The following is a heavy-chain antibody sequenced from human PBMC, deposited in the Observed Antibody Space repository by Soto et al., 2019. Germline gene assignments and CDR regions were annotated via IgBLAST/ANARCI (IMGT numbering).Heavy chain of an antibody. D-gene: IGHD6-6*01. CDR2: IIPIFGTA. V-gene: IGHV1-69*13. Sequence: ASVKVSCKASGGTFSSYAISWVRQAPGQGLEWMGGIIPIFGTANYAQKFQGRVTITADESTSTAYMELSSLRSEDTAVYYCAREYSSSSPLDYWGQGTLVTVSS. J-gene: IGHJ4*02. CDR1: GGTFSSYA. CDR3: AREYSSSSPLDY.